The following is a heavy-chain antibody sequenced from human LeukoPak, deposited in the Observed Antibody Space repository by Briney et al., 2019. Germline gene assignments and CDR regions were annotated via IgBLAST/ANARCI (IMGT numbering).Heavy chain of an antibody. CDR2: IKQDGSEK. J-gene: IGHJ4*02. V-gene: IGHV3-7*01. Sequence: GGSLRLSCAASGFTFSSYWMSWVRQAPGKGLECVANIKQDGSEKYYVDSVKGRFTISRDNAKNSLYLQMNSLRAEDTAVYYCARESGNGDYGFDYRGQGTLVTASS. CDR3: ARESGNGDYGFDY. CDR1: GFTFSSYW. D-gene: IGHD4-17*01.